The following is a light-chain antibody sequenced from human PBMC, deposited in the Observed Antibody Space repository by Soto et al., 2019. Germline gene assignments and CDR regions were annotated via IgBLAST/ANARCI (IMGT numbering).Light chain of an antibody. J-gene: IGKJ4*01. CDR2: GAS. CDR3: QQYDNLPFT. CDR1: HDISNY. V-gene: IGKV1-33*01. Sequence: DIQMTQSPSSLSASVGDRVTITCQASHDISNYLNGYQQKPGKAPKLLIYGASNLETGVPSRFSGSGSGTDLTFTISSLQPEDIATYYCQQYDNLPFTFGGGTKVEIK.